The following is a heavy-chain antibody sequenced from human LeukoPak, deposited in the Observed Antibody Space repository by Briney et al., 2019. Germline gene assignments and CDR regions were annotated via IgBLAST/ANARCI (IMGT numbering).Heavy chain of an antibody. J-gene: IGHJ6*03. CDR3: ARSAAYYYYYIDV. V-gene: IGHV4-34*01. CDR1: GESLSTYF. CDR2: ISQTGSA. D-gene: IGHD6-25*01. Sequence: KPSETLSLNCAVSGESLSTYFWSWIGQCPGKGLEWIGEISQTGSANYNPSLKNRVTLSLDTSKNQFSLQLTSMTAADTAIYFCARSAAYYYYYIDVWANGTTVTVSS.